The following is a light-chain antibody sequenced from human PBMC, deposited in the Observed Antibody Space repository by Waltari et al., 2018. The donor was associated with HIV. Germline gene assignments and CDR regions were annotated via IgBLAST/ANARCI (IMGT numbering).Light chain of an antibody. Sequence: DIQMTQSPSSVSASVGDRITITCRTNQNINNYINWYQHKPGNATKLLIYAASRLQSGVTARFGGSGFGTDFTLTIRSLQPEDFTPHYCQHSRTFGQGTKVEIK. CDR2: AAS. CDR3: QHSRT. V-gene: IGKV1-39*01. CDR1: QNINNY. J-gene: IGKJ1*01.